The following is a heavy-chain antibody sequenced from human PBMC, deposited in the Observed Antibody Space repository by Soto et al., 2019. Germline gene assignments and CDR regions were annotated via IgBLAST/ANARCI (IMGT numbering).Heavy chain of an antibody. Sequence: GESLKISCKVSGYSFINYWIGWVRQMPGKGLEWMASINPGNSETRYSPAFQGQVTISADKSITTTYLQWDSLKASDSGMYYCARPDQNDVASWGQGTLVTVSS. CDR1: GYSFINYW. CDR2: INPGNSET. V-gene: IGHV5-51*01. D-gene: IGHD1-1*01. CDR3: ARPDQNDVAS. J-gene: IGHJ5*02.